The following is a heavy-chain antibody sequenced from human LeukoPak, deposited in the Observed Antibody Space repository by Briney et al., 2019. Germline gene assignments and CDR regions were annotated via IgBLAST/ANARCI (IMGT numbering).Heavy chain of an antibody. J-gene: IGHJ4*02. Sequence: GRSLRLSCAASGFTFSSYAMHWVRQAPGKGLEWVAVISYDGSNKYYADSVKSRFTISRDNSKNTLYLQMNSLRAEDTAVYYCARGEGLRFLEWLPEYYFDYWGQGTLVTVSS. D-gene: IGHD3-3*01. CDR1: GFTFSSYA. CDR2: ISYDGSNK. V-gene: IGHV3-30*01. CDR3: ARGEGLRFLEWLPEYYFDY.